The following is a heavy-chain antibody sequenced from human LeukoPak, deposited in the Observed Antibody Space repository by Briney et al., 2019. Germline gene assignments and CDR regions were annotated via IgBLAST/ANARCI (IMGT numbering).Heavy chain of an antibody. J-gene: IGHJ4*02. CDR1: GFTFSSYG. CDR3: AKDPPESSSGWSHFDY. D-gene: IGHD6-19*01. CDR2: ISYDGSNK. V-gene: IGHV3-30*18. Sequence: GGSLRLSCAASGFTFSSYGMHWVRQPPGKGLEWMAVISYDGSNKYYADSVKGRFTISRDNSKNTLYLQMNSLRAEDTAVYYCAKDPPESSSGWSHFDYWGQGTLVSVSS.